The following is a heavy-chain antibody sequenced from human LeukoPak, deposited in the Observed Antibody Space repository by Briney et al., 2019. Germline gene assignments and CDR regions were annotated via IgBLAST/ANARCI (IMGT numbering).Heavy chain of an antibody. V-gene: IGHV4-38-2*02. CDR1: GYSIANGYH. Sequence: KASETLSLTCSVSGYSIANGYHWAWVRQPPGKRLEWIGRIHTSGSTNYSPSLKSRVTMSVDTSKNQFSLKLSSVTAADTAVYYCARDRYYYDSSARYFDYWGQGTLVTVSS. CDR3: ARDRYYYDSSARYFDY. CDR2: IHTSGST. D-gene: IGHD3-22*01. J-gene: IGHJ4*02.